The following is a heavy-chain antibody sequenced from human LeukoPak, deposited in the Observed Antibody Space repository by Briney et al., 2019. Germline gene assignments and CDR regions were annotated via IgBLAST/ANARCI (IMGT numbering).Heavy chain of an antibody. CDR3: ARGGYYYDSSGYYRTPIDY. V-gene: IGHV3-48*01. CDR1: GFTFDDYG. CDR2: ISSSSSTI. Sequence: GGSLRLSCAASGFTFDDYGMSWVRQAPGKGLEWVSYISSSSSTIYYADSVKGRFTISRDNAKNSLYLQMNSLRAEDTAVYYCARGGYYYDSSGYYRTPIDYWGQGTLVTVSS. D-gene: IGHD3-22*01. J-gene: IGHJ4*02.